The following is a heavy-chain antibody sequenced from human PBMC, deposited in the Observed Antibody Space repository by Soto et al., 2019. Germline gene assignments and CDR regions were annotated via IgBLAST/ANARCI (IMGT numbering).Heavy chain of an antibody. CDR2: INHSGST. D-gene: IGHD1-1*01. J-gene: IGHJ1*01. V-gene: IGHV4-34*01. CDR3: ASTGHPGGGP. CDR1: GGSFSGYY. Sequence: QVQLQQWGAGLLKPSETLSLTCAVYGGSFSGYYWSWIRQPPGKGLEWIGEINHSGSTNYNPSLKRRVTISVDTSKTQSSLKLSSVTAADTAVYYGASTGHPGGGPCGQGTLVTVSS.